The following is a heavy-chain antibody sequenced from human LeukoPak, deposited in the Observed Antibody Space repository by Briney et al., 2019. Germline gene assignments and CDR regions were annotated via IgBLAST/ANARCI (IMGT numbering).Heavy chain of an antibody. J-gene: IGHJ4*02. Sequence: PSETLSLTCIVSGGSISSYYWSWIRQPPGKGLEWIGYIYYSGSTDYNPSLKSRVTISVDTSKSQFSLKLSSVTAADTAVYYCARSAGGNYRYYFDYWGQGTLVTVSS. V-gene: IGHV4-59*01. CDR3: ARSAGGNYRYYFDY. CDR1: GGSISSYY. CDR2: IYYSGST. D-gene: IGHD4-23*01.